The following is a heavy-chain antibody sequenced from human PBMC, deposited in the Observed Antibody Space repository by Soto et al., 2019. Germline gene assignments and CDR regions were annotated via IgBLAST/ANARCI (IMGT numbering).Heavy chain of an antibody. J-gene: IGHJ6*03. D-gene: IGHD3-10*01. CDR2: ISGSGGST. Sequence: GGSLRLSCAASGFTFSSYAMSWVRQAPGKGLEWVSAISGSGGSTYYADSVKGRFTISRDNSKNTLYLQMNSLRAEDTAVYYCAKSGRGSGSIRDYYYYYMDVWGKGTTVTVSS. V-gene: IGHV3-23*01. CDR1: GFTFSSYA. CDR3: AKSGRGSGSIRDYYYYYMDV.